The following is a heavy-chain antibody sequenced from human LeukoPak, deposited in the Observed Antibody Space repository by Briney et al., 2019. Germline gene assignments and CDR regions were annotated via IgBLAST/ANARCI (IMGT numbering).Heavy chain of an antibody. CDR3: ARVGSGSSPFDY. J-gene: IGHJ4*02. V-gene: IGHV1-69*13. CDR1: GGTFISYA. Sequence: SVKVSCEASGGTFISYAISWVRQAPGQGLEWMGGIIPIFGTANYAQKFQGRVTITADESTSTAYMELSSLRSEDTAVYYCARVGSGSSPFDYWGQGTLVTVSS. D-gene: IGHD1-26*01. CDR2: IIPIFGTA.